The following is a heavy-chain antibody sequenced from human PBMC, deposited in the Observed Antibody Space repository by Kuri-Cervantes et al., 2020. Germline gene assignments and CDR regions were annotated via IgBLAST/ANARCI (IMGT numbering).Heavy chain of an antibody. J-gene: IGHJ6*02. Sequence: GGSLRLSCAASGFTFSSYAMHWVRQAPGKGLEWVAVISYDGSNKYYADSVKGRLTISRDNSKNTLYLQMNGLRAEDTAVYYCAREPARVVVPMDVWGQGTTVTVSS. D-gene: IGHD2-15*01. CDR2: ISYDGSNK. CDR1: GFTFSSYA. V-gene: IGHV3-30-3*01. CDR3: AREPARVVVPMDV.